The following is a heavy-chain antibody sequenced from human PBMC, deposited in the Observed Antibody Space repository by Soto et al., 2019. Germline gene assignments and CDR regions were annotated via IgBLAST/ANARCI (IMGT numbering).Heavy chain of an antibody. CDR1: GYTFTTDG. CDR2: ISAHNGNT. D-gene: IGHD1-1*01. J-gene: IGHJ4*02. V-gene: IGHV1-18*01. CDR3: ARGRYGDY. Sequence: QVHLVQSGAEVKKPGASVKVSCKGSGYTFTTDGITWVRQAPGQGLEWKGWISAHNGNTNYAQKLQGRVTVTRDTSTSTAYMELRSMRSDDTAVYYGARGRYGDYWGQGALVTVSS.